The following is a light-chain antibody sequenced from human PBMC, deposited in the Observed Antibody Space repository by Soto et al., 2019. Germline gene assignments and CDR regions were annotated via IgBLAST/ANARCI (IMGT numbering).Light chain of an antibody. CDR2: ENH. CDR1: SGSIASSY. J-gene: IGLJ2*01. V-gene: IGLV6-57*01. CDR3: QSYDGSTPVV. Sequence: NFMLTQPHSVSESPGKTVIIPCTRSSGSIASSYVQWFQQRPGSSPTTVIYENHQRPSGVSDRFSGSVDSSSNSASLTISGLKTEDAGDYYCQSYDGSTPVVFGGGTKVTVL.